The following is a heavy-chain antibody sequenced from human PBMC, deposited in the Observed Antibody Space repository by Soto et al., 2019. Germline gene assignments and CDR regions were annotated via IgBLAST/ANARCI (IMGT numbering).Heavy chain of an antibody. CDR2: ISSGSNTI. V-gene: IGHV3-48*04. Sequence: GGSLRLSCAASGFILSSYSMNWVRQAPGKGLEWVSYISSGSNTIYYADAVKGRFTISRDNAKNSLFLQMNSLRAEDTAVYYCAKYLEFTTPYFDYWGQGALVTVSS. J-gene: IGHJ4*02. D-gene: IGHD3-22*01. CDR1: GFILSSYS. CDR3: AKYLEFTTPYFDY.